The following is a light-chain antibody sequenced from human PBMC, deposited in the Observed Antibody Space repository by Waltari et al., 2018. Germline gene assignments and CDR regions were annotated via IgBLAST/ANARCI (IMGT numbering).Light chain of an antibody. CDR3: QHLNSYPRGFT. V-gene: IGKV1-9*01. CDR1: QGISSY. Sequence: IQLTQSPSSLSASVGDRVTITFRASQGISSYLAWYQQKPGKAPKLLIYAASTLQSGVPSRFSGSGSGTDFTLTISSLQPEDFASYYCQHLNSYPRGFTFGPGTKVDIK. CDR2: AAS. J-gene: IGKJ3*01.